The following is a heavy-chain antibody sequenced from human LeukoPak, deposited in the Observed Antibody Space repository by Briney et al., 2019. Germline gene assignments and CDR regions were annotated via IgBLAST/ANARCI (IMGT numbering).Heavy chain of an antibody. CDR2: IYHSGIT. CDR1: DYSISSGYGYY. Sequence: SETLSLTCTVSDYSISSGYGYYWGWIRQPPGKGLEWIGNIYHSGITYYNHFNSSLKSRVTISIDTSKNQFSLKLSSVTALDTAVYYCARIAPLWFGELMGGWFDPWGQGTLVTVSS. V-gene: IGHV4-38-2*02. J-gene: IGHJ5*02. D-gene: IGHD3-10*01. CDR3: ARIAPLWFGELMGGWFDP.